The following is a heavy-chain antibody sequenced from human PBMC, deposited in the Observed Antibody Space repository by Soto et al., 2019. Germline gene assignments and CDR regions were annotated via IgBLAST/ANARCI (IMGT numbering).Heavy chain of an antibody. V-gene: IGHV3-23*01. CDR3: AAARPPGHGFPPYYLNY. J-gene: IGHJ4*02. D-gene: IGHD5-12*01. CDR2: ISAGGGST. CDR1: GFTFDSYA. Sequence: GGSLRLSCAAAGFTFDSYAMTWVRQAPGKGLEWVSTISAGGGSTYYADSVKGRLTISRDNSKTTVYLHLSSLRAEDTAVYFCAAARPPGHGFPPYYLNYWGLGTLVNVSS.